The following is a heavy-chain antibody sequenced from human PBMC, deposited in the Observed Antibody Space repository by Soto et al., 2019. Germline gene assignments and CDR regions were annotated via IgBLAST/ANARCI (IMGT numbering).Heavy chain of an antibody. J-gene: IGHJ6*02. CDR1: GFISSYYA. D-gene: IGHD1-20*01. CDR3: ARVDRTITTYFYYGMDV. CDR2: ISYDGSDR. V-gene: IGHV3-30-3*01. Sequence: LRLSCAASGFISSYYAMHWVRQAPGKGLEWVAVISYDGSDRYYADSVKGRFTISRDNSKNTLYLQVSSLRTEDTAVYYCARVDRTITTYFYYGMDVWGLGTTVTVSS.